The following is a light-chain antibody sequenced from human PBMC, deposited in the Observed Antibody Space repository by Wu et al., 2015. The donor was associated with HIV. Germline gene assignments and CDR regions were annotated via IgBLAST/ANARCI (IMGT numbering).Light chain of an antibody. V-gene: IGKV1-5*03. CDR2: KAS. J-gene: IGKJ4*01. CDR1: QSISSW. Sequence: DIQMTQSPSTLSASVGDSVTITCRASQSISSWLAWYQQKPGKAPKLLIYKASSLESGVPSRFSGSGSGTEFTLTISSLQPDDFATYYCQQYTSLTFGGGTKVEIK. CDR3: QQYTSLT.